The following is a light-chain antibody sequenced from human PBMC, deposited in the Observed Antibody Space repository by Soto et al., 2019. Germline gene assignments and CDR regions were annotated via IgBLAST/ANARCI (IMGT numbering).Light chain of an antibody. V-gene: IGKV1-5*03. CDR2: KAS. CDR1: QTISSW. CDR3: QQLNSYPIT. Sequence: IQMPQSPSTLSGSVGDRVTIPCRASQTISSWLAWYQQKPGKAPKLLIYKASTLKSGVPSRFSGSGSGTEFTLTISSLQPDDFATYYCQQLNSYPITFGQGTRLEIK. J-gene: IGKJ5*01.